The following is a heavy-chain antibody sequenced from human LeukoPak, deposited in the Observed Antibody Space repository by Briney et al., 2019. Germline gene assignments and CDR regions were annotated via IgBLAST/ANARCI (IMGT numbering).Heavy chain of an antibody. CDR3: ARGVVVTADPAYYFDY. CDR2: IYYSGST. D-gene: IGHD2-21*02. V-gene: IGHV4-59*01. J-gene: IGHJ4*02. CDR1: GGSISSYY. Sequence: SETLSLTCTVSGGSISSYYWSWIRQPPGKGLEWIGYIYYSGSTNYNPSLKSRVTISVDTSKNQFSLKLSSVTAADTAVYYCARGVVVTADPAYYFDYWGQGTLVTVSS.